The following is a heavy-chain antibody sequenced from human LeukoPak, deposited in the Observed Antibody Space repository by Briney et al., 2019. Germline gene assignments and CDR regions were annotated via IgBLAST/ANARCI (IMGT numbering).Heavy chain of an antibody. CDR1: GFTFSSYA. CDR3: ARASSGWYGY. Sequence: GGSLRLSCVVSGFTFSSYAMHWVRQAPGKGLEYVSAISSNGGSTYYENSVKGRFTISRDNSKNTLYLQMGSLRVEDMAVYYCARASSGWYGYWGQGTLVTGSS. D-gene: IGHD6-19*01. CDR2: ISSNGGST. V-gene: IGHV3-64*01. J-gene: IGHJ4*02.